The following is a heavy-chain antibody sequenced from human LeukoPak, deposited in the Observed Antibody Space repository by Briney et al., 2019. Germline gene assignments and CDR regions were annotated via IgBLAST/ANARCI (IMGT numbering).Heavy chain of an antibody. V-gene: IGHV1-46*01. CDR1: GYTFTSYH. CDR3: ARDEVVVPAAPGRAEYFQH. J-gene: IGHJ1*01. CDR2: INPSGGST. Sequence: ASVKVSCKASGYTFTSYHMHRVRQAPGQGLEWMGIINPSGGSTSYAQKFQGRVTMTRDTSTSTVYMELSGLRSEDTAVYYCARDEVVVPAAPGRAEYFQHWGQGTLVTVSS. D-gene: IGHD2-2*01.